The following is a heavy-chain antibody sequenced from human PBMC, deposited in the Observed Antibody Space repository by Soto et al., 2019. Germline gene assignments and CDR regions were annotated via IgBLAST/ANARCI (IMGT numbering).Heavy chain of an antibody. CDR2: IIPIFGTA. CDR3: AWLLEWALDDYYYYGMDV. J-gene: IGHJ6*02. CDR1: GDRFSGDA. Sequence: SVKGSCKGAGDRFSGDAISWGRQAPGQGHEWMGGIIPIFGTANYAQKFQGRVTITADESTSTAYMELSSLRSEDTAVYYCAWLLEWALDDYYYYGMDVWGQGTTVTVSS. V-gene: IGHV1-69*13. D-gene: IGHD3-3*01.